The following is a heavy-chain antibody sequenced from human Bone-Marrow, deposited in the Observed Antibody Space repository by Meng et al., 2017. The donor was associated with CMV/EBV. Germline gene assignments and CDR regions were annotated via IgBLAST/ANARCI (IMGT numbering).Heavy chain of an antibody. V-gene: IGHV3-20*04. D-gene: IGHD3-22*01. J-gene: IGHJ4*02. CDR3: ARVYSSGLYYFDF. Sequence: ETLSLTCAASGFAFDAYAMNWVRQAPGKGLEWVSSIDGNGGSTAYADSVKGRFTISRDNAKNSLFLQMTGLRAEDTAFYYCARVYSSGLYYFDFWGRGTQVTVSS. CDR2: IDGNGGST. CDR1: GFAFDAYA.